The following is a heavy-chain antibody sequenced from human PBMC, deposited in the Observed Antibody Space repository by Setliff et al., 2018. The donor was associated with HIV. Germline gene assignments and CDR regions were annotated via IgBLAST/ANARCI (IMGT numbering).Heavy chain of an antibody. D-gene: IGHD3-10*01. V-gene: IGHV4-39*02. CDR2: IYHSGNT. J-gene: IGHJ6*02. CDR1: GGPITSNTYF. CDR3: ARDNPYYYGSGSHRYYAMDV. Sequence: SETLSLTCSVSGGPITSNTYFWDWIRQAPGKGLEWIGSIYHSGNTYYNPSLKSRVSISVDTSKRQFSLKLTSVTAGDSAVYYCARDNPYYYGSGSHRYYAMDVWGQGTTVTVSS.